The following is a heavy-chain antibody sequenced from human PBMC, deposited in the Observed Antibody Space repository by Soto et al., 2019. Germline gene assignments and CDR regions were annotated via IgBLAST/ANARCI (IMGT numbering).Heavy chain of an antibody. CDR2: ISLYSDGT. Sequence: QVQLLQSGGEVKSPGASVKVSSKTPGYTFSNYGITWVRQAPGQPLEWLGWISLYSDGTNYAQKFQGRVSMTTDTSTTTAYMELRSLRSDDTAVYYCARVVPGAEAWFGPWGQGTLVTVSS. D-gene: IGHD2-2*01. CDR1: GYTFSNYG. J-gene: IGHJ5*02. CDR3: ARVVPGAEAWFGP. V-gene: IGHV1-18*01.